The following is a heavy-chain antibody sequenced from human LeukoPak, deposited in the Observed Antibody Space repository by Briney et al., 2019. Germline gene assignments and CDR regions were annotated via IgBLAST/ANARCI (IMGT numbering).Heavy chain of an antibody. CDR1: GGTFSSYA. Sequence: SVEVSCKASGGTFSSYAISWVRQAPGQGLEWMGGIIPIFGTANYAQKFQGRVTITADESTSTAYMELSSLRSEDTAVYYCARAYSGSYSDAFDIWGQGTMVTVSS. J-gene: IGHJ3*02. D-gene: IGHD1-26*01. V-gene: IGHV1-69*01. CDR3: ARAYSGSYSDAFDI. CDR2: IIPIFGTA.